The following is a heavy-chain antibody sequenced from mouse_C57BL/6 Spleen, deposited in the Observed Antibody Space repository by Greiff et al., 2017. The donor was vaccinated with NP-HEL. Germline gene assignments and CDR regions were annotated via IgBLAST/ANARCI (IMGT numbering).Heavy chain of an antibody. D-gene: IGHD1-1*01. Sequence: QVQLQQPGAELVRPGSSVKLSCKASGYTFTSYWMHWVKQRPIQGLEWIGNIDPSDSETHYNQKFKEKATLTVDKSSSKAYMQLSSLTSEDSAVYYCARIFKVYGSSSYWYFDVWGTGTTVTVSS. V-gene: IGHV1-52*01. CDR1: GYTFTSYW. J-gene: IGHJ1*03. CDR2: IDPSDSET. CDR3: ARIFKVYGSSSYWYFDV.